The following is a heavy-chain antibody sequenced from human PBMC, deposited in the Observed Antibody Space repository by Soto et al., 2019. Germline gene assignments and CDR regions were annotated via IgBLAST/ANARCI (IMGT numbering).Heavy chain of an antibody. Sequence: GSLRLSCAASGFTFSGSAMHWVRQASGKGLEWVGRIRSKANSYATAYAASVKGRFTISRDDSKNTAYLQMNSLKTEDTAVYYCTRRSAVACDYWGQGTLVTVSS. D-gene: IGHD6-19*01. CDR3: TRRSAVACDY. CDR2: IRSKANSYAT. V-gene: IGHV3-73*01. J-gene: IGHJ4*02. CDR1: GFTFSGSA.